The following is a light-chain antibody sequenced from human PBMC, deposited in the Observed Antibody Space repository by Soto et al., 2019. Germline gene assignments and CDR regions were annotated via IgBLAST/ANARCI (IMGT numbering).Light chain of an antibody. Sequence: DIQMTQSPSSLSASVGDRVTITCRASQSISSYLNWYQQKPGKAPKLLIYAASSLQSGVPSRFSGSGSGTDFTLTISSLQPEDFATYYCQQSAETFGPGTKVDIK. CDR3: QQSAET. CDR1: QSISSY. CDR2: AAS. J-gene: IGKJ3*01. V-gene: IGKV1-39*01.